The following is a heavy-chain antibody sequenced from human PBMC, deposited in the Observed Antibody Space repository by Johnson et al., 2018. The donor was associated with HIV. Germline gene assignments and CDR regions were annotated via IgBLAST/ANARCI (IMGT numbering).Heavy chain of an antibody. CDR1: GFIFDDYG. J-gene: IGHJ3*02. Sequence: VQLVESGGGVVRPGGSLRLSCAASGFIFDDYGMSWVRHAPGKGLEWVSVINWNGGSTGYADSVKGRFHISRDNAKNSLFLQMNSLRAEDTAVYYCARAHFPYCGGDCYSFAFDIWGQGTVVTVSS. CDR2: INWNGGST. D-gene: IGHD2-21*02. CDR3: ARAHFPYCGGDCYSFAFDI. V-gene: IGHV3-20*04.